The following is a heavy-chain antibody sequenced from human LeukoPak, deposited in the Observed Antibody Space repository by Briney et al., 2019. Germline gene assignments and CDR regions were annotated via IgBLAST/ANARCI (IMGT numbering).Heavy chain of an antibody. CDR1: GYTLTELS. CDR2: FDPEEGET. Sequence: ASVKVSCKVSGYTLTELSMHWVRQAPGKGLEWMGGFDPEEGETIYAQKFQGRVTITADKSTSTAYMELSSLRSEDTAVYYCAREDYGSGDYWGQGTLVTVSS. V-gene: IGHV1-24*01. CDR3: AREDYGSGDY. D-gene: IGHD3-10*01. J-gene: IGHJ4*02.